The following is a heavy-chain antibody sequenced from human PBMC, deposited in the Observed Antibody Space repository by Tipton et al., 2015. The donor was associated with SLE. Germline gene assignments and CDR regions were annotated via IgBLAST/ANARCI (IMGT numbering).Heavy chain of an antibody. CDR3: ARGYYYYMDV. CDR1: AGSISSYY. V-gene: IGHV4-59*01. Sequence: TLSLTCTVSAGSISSYYWSWIRQPPGKGLEWIGDIYYSGSTNYNPSLKSRVTISIDTSKNPFSLKVNSVTAADTAVYYCARGYYYYMDVWGKGTTVTVSS. CDR2: IYYSGST. J-gene: IGHJ6*03.